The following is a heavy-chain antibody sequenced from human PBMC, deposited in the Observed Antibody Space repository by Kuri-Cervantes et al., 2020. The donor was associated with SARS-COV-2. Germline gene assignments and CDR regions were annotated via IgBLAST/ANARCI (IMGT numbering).Heavy chain of an antibody. Sequence: SETLSLTCTVSGGSISSYYWSWIRQPPGKGLEWIGYIYYSGSTNYNPSLKSRVTISVDTSKNQFSLKLSSVTAADTAMYYCATAPATRGYPTKVDNWGPGTLVTVSS. CDR1: GGSISSYY. CDR2: IYYSGST. J-gene: IGHJ4*02. CDR3: ATAPATRGYPTKVDN. D-gene: IGHD5-12*01. V-gene: IGHV4-59*12.